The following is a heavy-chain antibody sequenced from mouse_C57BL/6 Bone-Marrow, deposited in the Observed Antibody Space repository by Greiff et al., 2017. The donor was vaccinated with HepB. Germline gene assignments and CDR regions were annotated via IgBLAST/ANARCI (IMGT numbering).Heavy chain of an antibody. CDR2: IDPEDGET. CDR3: ATDSSGSYFDY. D-gene: IGHD3-2*02. V-gene: IGHV14-2*01. Sequence: EVKLMESGAELVKPGASVKLSCTASGFNIKDYYMHWVKQRTEQGLEWIGRIDPEDGETKYAPKFQGKATITADTSSNTAYLQLSSLTSEDTAVYYCATDSSGSYFDYWGQGTTLTVSS. CDR1: GFNIKDYY. J-gene: IGHJ2*01.